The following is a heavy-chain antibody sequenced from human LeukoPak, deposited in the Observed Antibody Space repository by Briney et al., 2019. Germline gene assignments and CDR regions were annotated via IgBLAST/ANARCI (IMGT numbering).Heavy chain of an antibody. CDR2: IIPIFGTA. CDR3: ARGNDILTGGTYYYYYMDV. Sequence: GASVKVSCKASGGTFSSCAISWVRQAPGQGLEWMGGIIPIFGTANYAQKFQGRVTITADKSTSTAYMELSSLRSEDTAVYYCARGNDILTGGTYYYYYMDVWGKGTTVTVSS. D-gene: IGHD3-9*01. V-gene: IGHV1-69*06. CDR1: GGTFSSCA. J-gene: IGHJ6*03.